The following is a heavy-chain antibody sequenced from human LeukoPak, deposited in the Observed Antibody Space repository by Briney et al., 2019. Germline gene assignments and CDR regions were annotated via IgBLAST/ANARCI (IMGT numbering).Heavy chain of an antibody. CDR1: GFSLSTSGVG. Sequence: ESGPTLVKPTQTLTLTCTSSGFSLSTSGVGVGWIRQPPGKALEWLALISWNDDKRYSPSLTSRLNITKATSKSQVVLTMTNMDPVDTATYYCAHSGEGPPYYYDSSGYFDYWGQGTLVTVSS. CDR3: AHSGEGPPYYYDSSGYFDY. CDR2: ISWNDDK. V-gene: IGHV2-5*01. D-gene: IGHD3-22*01. J-gene: IGHJ4*02.